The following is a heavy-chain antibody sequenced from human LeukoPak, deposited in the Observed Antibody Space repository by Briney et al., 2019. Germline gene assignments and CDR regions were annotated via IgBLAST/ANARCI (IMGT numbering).Heavy chain of an antibody. Sequence: GGSLRLSCAASGFTFRSYSMNWVRQAPGKGLEWVSSISSSSSYIYYADSVKGRFTISRDNDKNSLYLQMNSLRAEDTAVYYCARYWDGYSGYEGRNEYWGQGTLVTVSS. D-gene: IGHD5-12*01. V-gene: IGHV3-21*01. CDR1: GFTFRSYS. CDR2: ISSSSSYI. CDR3: ARYWDGYSGYEGRNEY. J-gene: IGHJ4*02.